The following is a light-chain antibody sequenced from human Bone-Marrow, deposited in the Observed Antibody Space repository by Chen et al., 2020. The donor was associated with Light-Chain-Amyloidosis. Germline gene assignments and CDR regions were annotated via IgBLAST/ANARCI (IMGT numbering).Light chain of an antibody. J-gene: IGKJ4*01. V-gene: IGKV3-20*01. CDR3: QQYVTSQLT. CDR2: GSS. CDR1: QPISSNY. Sequence: EIVLTQSPGTLSLSPGEGANLSCRASQPISSNYLTWYQQKFGQAPRLLIYGSSSRATGIPDMFTGSGSGTGFTLTINRLEPEDLAMSYCQQYVTSQLTFGGGTTVEIK.